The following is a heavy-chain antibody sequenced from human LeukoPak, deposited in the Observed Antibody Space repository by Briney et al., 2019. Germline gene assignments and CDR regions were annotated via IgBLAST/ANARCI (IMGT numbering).Heavy chain of an antibody. J-gene: IGHJ3*02. CDR1: GAPISSGFYY. CDR3: ARMFYYYGSGSYEAFDI. D-gene: IGHD3-10*01. CDR2: IYNSGST. Sequence: SQTLSLTCTVSGAPISSGFYYWNWFRQPAGKGLERIGRIYNSGSTNYNPSLKSRVTISVHTPKNQFSLKLNSVTATDSAVYYCARMFYYYGSGSYEAFDIWGQGTMVTVSS. V-gene: IGHV4-61*02.